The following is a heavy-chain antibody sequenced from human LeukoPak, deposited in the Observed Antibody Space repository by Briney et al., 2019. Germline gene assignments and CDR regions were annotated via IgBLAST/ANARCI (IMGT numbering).Heavy chain of an antibody. V-gene: IGHV3-30*03. CDR3: ARGARNYYGSGSYYPDY. J-gene: IGHJ4*02. D-gene: IGHD3-10*01. Sequence: GALRLSCAASGFTFSDYGMHWVRQAPGKGLEWVGGISYDGSTKYYADSVKGRFTISRDNSKNTLYLQMNSLRAEDTAVYYCARGARNYYGSGSYYPDYWGQGTLVTVSS. CDR2: ISYDGSTK. CDR1: GFTFSDYG.